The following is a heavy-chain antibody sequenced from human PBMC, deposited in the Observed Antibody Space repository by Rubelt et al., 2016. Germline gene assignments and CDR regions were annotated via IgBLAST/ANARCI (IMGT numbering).Heavy chain of an antibody. Sequence: PGEGLVWVSRINSDGSSTSYADSVKGRFTISRDNAKNTLYLQMNSLRAEDTAVYYCARDKDGVGPTIDYWGPGILVTVSS. V-gene: IGHV3-74*01. J-gene: IGHJ4*02. D-gene: IGHD1-26*01. CDR2: INSDGSST. CDR3: ARDKDGVGPTIDY.